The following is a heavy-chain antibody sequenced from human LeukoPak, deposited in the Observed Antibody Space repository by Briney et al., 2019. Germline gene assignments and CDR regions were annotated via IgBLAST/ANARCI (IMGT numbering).Heavy chain of an antibody. Sequence: GGSLRLSCAVSGFTFDDYAMHWVRQAPGKGLEWVSGISWNSGSIGYADSVKGRFTISRDNAKNSLYLQMNSLRAEDTAVYYCARAVAGDYFDYWGQGTLVTVSS. D-gene: IGHD6-19*01. V-gene: IGHV3-9*01. J-gene: IGHJ4*02. CDR1: GFTFDDYA. CDR3: ARAVAGDYFDY. CDR2: ISWNSGSI.